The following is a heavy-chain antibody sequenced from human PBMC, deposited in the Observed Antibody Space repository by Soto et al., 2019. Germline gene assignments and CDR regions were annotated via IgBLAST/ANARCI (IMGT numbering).Heavy chain of an antibody. CDR2: ISDRDGST. Sequence: PXXSLRLSFVASGFTFSNYAMRWVLQAPGKGLEWVSVISDRDGSTYYADSVKGRFTISRDNSKSALYLQMNSLGGDDTAIYYCAKAISDYYAPSDYWGQGTQVTVSS. D-gene: IGHD3-22*01. V-gene: IGHV3-23*01. CDR3: AKAISDYYAPSDY. J-gene: IGHJ4*02. CDR1: GFTFSNYA.